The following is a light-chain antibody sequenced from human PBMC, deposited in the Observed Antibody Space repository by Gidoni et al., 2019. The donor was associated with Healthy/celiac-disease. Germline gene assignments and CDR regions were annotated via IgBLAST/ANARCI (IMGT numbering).Light chain of an antibody. CDR1: SSNIGSNT. V-gene: IGLV1-44*01. CDR2: SNN. Sequence: QSVLTQPPSASGTPGQRVTISCSGSSSNIGSNTVKWYQQLPGPAPKLLIYSNNQRPSGVPDRFSGSKSGPSASLAISGLQSEDEADYYCAAWDDSLNGLVFGGGTKLTVL. J-gene: IGLJ2*01. CDR3: AAWDDSLNGLV.